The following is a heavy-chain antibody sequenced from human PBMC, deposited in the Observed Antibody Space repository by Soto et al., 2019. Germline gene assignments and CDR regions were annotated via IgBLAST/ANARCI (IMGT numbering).Heavy chain of an antibody. D-gene: IGHD6-19*01. CDR3: AKDGGIAVVVPLDY. CDR1: GFTFSSYG. Sequence: QVQLVESGGGVVQPGRSLRLSCAASGFTFSSYGMHWVRQAPGKGLEWVAVISYDGSNKYYADSVKGRFTISRDNSKNTLYLQMNRLRAEDTAVYYCAKDGGIAVVVPLDYWGQGTLVTVSS. J-gene: IGHJ4*02. CDR2: ISYDGSNK. V-gene: IGHV3-30*18.